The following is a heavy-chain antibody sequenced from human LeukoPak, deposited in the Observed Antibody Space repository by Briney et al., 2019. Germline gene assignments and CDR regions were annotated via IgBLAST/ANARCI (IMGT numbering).Heavy chain of an antibody. Sequence: GESLKISCKGSGYSFTSYWIVWVRQMPGKGLEWMGIIYPSDSDTRYSPSFQGQVTISADKSISTAYLQWSSLKASDTATYYCARLRPPGYCSGGSCYHYYFDYWGQGTLVTVSS. CDR2: IYPSDSDT. CDR1: GYSFTSYW. J-gene: IGHJ4*02. V-gene: IGHV5-51*01. D-gene: IGHD2-15*01. CDR3: ARLRPPGYCSGGSCYHYYFDY.